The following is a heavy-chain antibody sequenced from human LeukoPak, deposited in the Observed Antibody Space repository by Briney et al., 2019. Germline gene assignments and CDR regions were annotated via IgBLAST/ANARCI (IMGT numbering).Heavy chain of an antibody. D-gene: IGHD2-2*01. CDR1: GLTFSSYA. J-gene: IGHJ4*02. CDR3: ARGVDGCSSTSCYGEIDY. Sequence: PGMSLRLSCAASGLTFSSYAMHWVRQAPGKGLEWVAVISYDGSNKYYADSVKGRFTISRDNSKNTLYLQMNSLRAEDTAVYYCARGVDGCSSTSCYGEIDYWGQGTLVTVSS. CDR2: ISYDGSNK. V-gene: IGHV3-30-3*01.